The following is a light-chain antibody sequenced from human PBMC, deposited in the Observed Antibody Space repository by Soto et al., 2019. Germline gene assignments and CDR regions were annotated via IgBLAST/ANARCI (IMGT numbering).Light chain of an antibody. Sequence: QSVLTQPPSVSGAPGQRVTISCTGSSSNIGAGYDVHWYQQLPGTAPKLLIYDNSNRPSGAPDRFSGSKSGTSASLGITGLQAEDEADYYCQSYDSSLSGFVFGTGTKVTVL. CDR3: QSYDSSLSGFV. CDR2: DNS. V-gene: IGLV1-40*01. CDR1: SSNIGAGYD. J-gene: IGLJ1*01.